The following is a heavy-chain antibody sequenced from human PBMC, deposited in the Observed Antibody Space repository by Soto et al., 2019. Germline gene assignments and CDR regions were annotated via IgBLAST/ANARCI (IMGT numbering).Heavy chain of an antibody. V-gene: IGHV4-34*01. CDR2: INHSGST. CDR3: ARNYNYDFWSGYYYYYGMDV. Sequence: KTSETLSLTCAVYGGSFSGYYWSWIRQPPGKGLEWIREINHSGSTNYNPSLKSRVTISVDTSKNQFSLKLSSVTAADTAVYYCARNYNYDFWSGYYYYYGMDVWGQGTTVTVSS. CDR1: GGSFSGYY. J-gene: IGHJ6*02. D-gene: IGHD3-3*01.